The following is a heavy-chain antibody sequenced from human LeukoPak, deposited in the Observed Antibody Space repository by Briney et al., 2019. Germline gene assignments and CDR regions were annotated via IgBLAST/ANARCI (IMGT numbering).Heavy chain of an antibody. CDR1: GFTVSSNY. D-gene: IGHD3-16*01. Sequence: GGSLRLSCAASGFTVSSNYMSWVRQAPGKGLEWVSVIYSGSSTYYADSVKGRFTISRDNSKNTLYLQMNSLRAEDTAVYYCARDGGGYARFDPWGQGTLVTVSS. V-gene: IGHV3-53*01. CDR3: ARDGGGYARFDP. CDR2: IYSGSST. J-gene: IGHJ5*02.